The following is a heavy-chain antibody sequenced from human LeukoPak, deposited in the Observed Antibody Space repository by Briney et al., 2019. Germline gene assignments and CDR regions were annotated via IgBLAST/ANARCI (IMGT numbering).Heavy chain of an antibody. V-gene: IGHV3-21*01. D-gene: IGHD1-26*01. J-gene: IGHJ3*02. CDR2: ISSGSRSI. CDR1: GFTFSHYT. CDR3: AKEGGSGSSWAFDI. Sequence: PGGSLRLSCAASGFTFSHYTMNWVRQAPGKGLEWVSSISSGSRSIFYADSVKGRFTISRDNAKNSLYLQMNSLRAEDTAVYYCAKEGGSGSSWAFDIWGQGTMVTVSS.